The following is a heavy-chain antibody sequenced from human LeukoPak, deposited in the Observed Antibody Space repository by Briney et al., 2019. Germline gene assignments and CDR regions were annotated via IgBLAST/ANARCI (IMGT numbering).Heavy chain of an antibody. D-gene: IGHD2-15*01. CDR2: ISYDGSNK. CDR1: GFTFSSYA. CDR3: ARDSVPGWAADY. Sequence: PGRSLRLSCAASGFTFSSYAMHWVRQAPGKGLEWVAVISYDGSNKYYADSVKGRFTISRDNSTNTLYLQMNSLRAEDTAVYYCARDSVPGWAADYWGQGTLVTVSS. J-gene: IGHJ4*02. V-gene: IGHV3-30-3*01.